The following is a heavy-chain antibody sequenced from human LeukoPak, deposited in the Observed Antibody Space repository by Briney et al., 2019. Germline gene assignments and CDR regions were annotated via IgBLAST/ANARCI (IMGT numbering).Heavy chain of an antibody. CDR3: AKVAPYGNYLFHY. CDR1: GFTFSSYA. J-gene: IGHJ4*02. D-gene: IGHD1-7*01. Sequence: GGSLRLSCAASGFTFSSYAMSWVRQAPGKGLEWVSGISGSGGSTNYADSVKGRFTIARDNSKNTLYLQMNSLGAEDTAVYYCAKVAPYGNYLFHYWGQGTRLTVSS. V-gene: IGHV3-23*01. CDR2: ISGSGGST.